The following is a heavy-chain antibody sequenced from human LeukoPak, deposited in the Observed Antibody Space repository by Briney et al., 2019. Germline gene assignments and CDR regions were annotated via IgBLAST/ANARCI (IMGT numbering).Heavy chain of an antibody. CDR1: GFTFSSYS. V-gene: IGHV3-48*02. CDR3: ARDNGARDRGGITIFGVALGAFDI. CDR2: TSSSSSTI. Sequence: GGSLRLSCAASGFTFSSYSMNWVRQARGKGLEWVSYTSSSSSTIYYADSVKGRFTISRDNAKNSLYLQMNSLRDEDTAVYYCARDNGARDRGGITIFGVALGAFDIWGQGTMVTVSS. D-gene: IGHD3-3*01. J-gene: IGHJ3*02.